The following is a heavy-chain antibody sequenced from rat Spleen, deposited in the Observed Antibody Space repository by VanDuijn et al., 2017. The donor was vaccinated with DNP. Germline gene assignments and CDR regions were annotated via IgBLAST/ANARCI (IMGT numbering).Heavy chain of an antibody. V-gene: IGHV5-22*01. CDR2: IGSDGYAP. J-gene: IGHJ2*01. CDR1: GFSFSYYY. Sequence: EVQLVESGGGLVQPGRSLKLSCAASGFSFSYYYMAWVRQGPTKGLEWVAYIGSDGYAPHYGDSVKGRFTISRNNAKNTLYLQMNSLRSEDMATYYCIRWNSGHFDYWGQGVMVTVSS. CDR3: IRWNSGHFDY. D-gene: IGHD4-3*01.